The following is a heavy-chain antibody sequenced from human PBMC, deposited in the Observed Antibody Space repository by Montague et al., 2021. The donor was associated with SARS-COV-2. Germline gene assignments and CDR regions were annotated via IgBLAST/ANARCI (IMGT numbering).Heavy chain of an antibody. CDR3: ARILVAAAGSPFGP. CDR2: IDWDDDK. V-gene: IGHV2-70*11. CDR1: GFSLSTSGMC. J-gene: IGHJ5*02. Sequence: PALVKPTQTLTLTCTFSGFSLSTSGMCVSWIRQPPGKALEWLARIDWDDDKYYSTSLKTRLTISKDTSKNRVVLTMTNMDPVDIATYYCARILVAAAGSPFGPWGQGTLVTVSS. D-gene: IGHD6-13*01.